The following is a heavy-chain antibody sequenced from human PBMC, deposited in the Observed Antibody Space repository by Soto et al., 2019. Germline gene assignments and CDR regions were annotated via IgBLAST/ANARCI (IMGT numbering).Heavy chain of an antibody. Sequence: SETLSLTCAVYGGSFSGYYWSWIRQPPGKGLEWIGEINHSGSTNYNPSLKSRVTISVDTSKNQFSLKLSSVTAADTAVYYCARGQRFSDWFDPWGQGTLVTVS. CDR1: GGSFSGYY. D-gene: IGHD3-3*01. CDR2: INHSGST. CDR3: ARGQRFSDWFDP. V-gene: IGHV4-34*01. J-gene: IGHJ5*02.